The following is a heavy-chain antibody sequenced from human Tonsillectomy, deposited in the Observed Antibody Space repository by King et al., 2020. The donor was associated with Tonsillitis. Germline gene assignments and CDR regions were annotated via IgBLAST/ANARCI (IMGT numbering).Heavy chain of an antibody. CDR1: GFTFSSYA. Sequence: QLVESGGGLVQPGGSLRLSCAGSGFTFSSYAMSWVRQAPGKGLEGVSGIRYNAVTTNYADSVKGRFTISRDTSKNMLYLQMNSLRAEDTAVYYCAKDLWSRQQLPYYFDYWGQGTLVTVSS. J-gene: IGHJ4*02. V-gene: IGHV3-23*04. CDR3: AKDLWSRQQLPYYFDY. D-gene: IGHD6-13*01. CDR2: IRYNAVTT.